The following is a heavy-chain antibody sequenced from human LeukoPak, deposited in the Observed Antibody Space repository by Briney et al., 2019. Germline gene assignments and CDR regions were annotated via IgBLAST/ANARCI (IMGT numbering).Heavy chain of an antibody. V-gene: IGHV1-46*01. CDR2: INPSGGST. Sequence: ASVKVSCKASGYTFTGYYMHWVRQAPGQGLEWMGVINPSGGSTSYAQKFQGRVTMTRDTSTSTVYMELSSLRSEDTAVYHCARVSAMVTYDAFDIWGQGTMVTVSS. CDR1: GYTFTGYY. D-gene: IGHD5-18*01. CDR3: ARVSAMVTYDAFDI. J-gene: IGHJ3*02.